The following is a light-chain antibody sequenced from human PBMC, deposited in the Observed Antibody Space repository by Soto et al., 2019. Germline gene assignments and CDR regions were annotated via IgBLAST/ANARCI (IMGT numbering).Light chain of an antibody. J-gene: IGKJ2*01. Sequence: IVLTQSPGTLSLSPGERATLSCRASQSVSSSYLAWYQQKPGQSPRLVIYGGSTRAIGIPARFSGSGSGTDFTLTISRLEPEDFAIYYCQQYGSSQYTFGQGTKVEV. CDR2: GGS. CDR1: QSVSSSY. CDR3: QQYGSSQYT. V-gene: IGKV3-20*01.